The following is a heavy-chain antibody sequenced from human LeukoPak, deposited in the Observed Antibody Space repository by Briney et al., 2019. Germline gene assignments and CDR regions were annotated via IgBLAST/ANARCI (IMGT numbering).Heavy chain of an antibody. CDR3: ARGGYYDFRSGYYPPENWFDP. Sequence: ASVKVSCKASGYTFTSYDINWVRQATGQGLEWMGWMNPNSGNTGYAQKFQGRVTITRNTSISTAYMELSSLRSEDTAVYYCARGGYYDFRSGYYPPENWFDPWGQGTLVTVSS. J-gene: IGHJ5*02. V-gene: IGHV1-8*03. D-gene: IGHD3-3*01. CDR2: MNPNSGNT. CDR1: GYTFTSYD.